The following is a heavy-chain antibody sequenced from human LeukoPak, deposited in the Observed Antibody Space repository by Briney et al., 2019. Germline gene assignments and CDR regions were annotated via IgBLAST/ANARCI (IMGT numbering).Heavy chain of an antibody. D-gene: IGHD1-14*01. J-gene: IGHJ4*02. CDR3: ARQDHGPDY. CDR1: GYTFTTHG. Sequence: ASVKVSCKASGYTFTTHGIAWVRQAPGQGLEWMGWISAHNGNTNYAQSLQGRVTMTTDTSTNTAYMELRSPRSDDTAVYYCARQDHGPDYWGQGTLVTVSS. V-gene: IGHV1-18*01. CDR2: ISAHNGNT.